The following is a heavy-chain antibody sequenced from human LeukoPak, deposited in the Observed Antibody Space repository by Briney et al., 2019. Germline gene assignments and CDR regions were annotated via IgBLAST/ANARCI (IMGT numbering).Heavy chain of an antibody. V-gene: IGHV3-15*01. Sequence: PGGSLRLSCAASGFTFSNAWMNWVRQAPGKGLEWVGHINSKTDGGTTDYAAPVKGRFTISRDDSKNTLYLQMNSLKTEDTAVYYCTTDFPHCSTTFCYSPIDYCGQGTLVTVSS. D-gene: IGHD2-2*01. CDR2: INSKTDGGTT. CDR1: GFTFSNAW. J-gene: IGHJ4*02. CDR3: TTDFPHCSTTFCYSPIDY.